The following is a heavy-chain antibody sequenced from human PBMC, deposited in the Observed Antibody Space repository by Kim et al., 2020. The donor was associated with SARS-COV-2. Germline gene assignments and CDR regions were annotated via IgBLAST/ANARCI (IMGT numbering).Heavy chain of an antibody. V-gene: IGHV3-7*03. CDR2: IKEDGSEK. CDR1: GFTFNIYW. Sequence: RGSLRLSCAASGFTFNIYWMTWVRQPPGKGLEWVANIKEDGSEKHYVDSVKGRFTISRDNAKNSLYLQMNSLRAEDTAVYYCARGLPYFDYWGQGTLITVSS. J-gene: IGHJ4*02. CDR3: ARGLPYFDY.